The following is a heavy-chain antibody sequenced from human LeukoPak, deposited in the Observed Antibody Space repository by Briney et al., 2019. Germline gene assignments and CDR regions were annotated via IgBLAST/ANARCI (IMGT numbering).Heavy chain of an antibody. D-gene: IGHD3-22*01. CDR1: GGSISSGGYY. CDR3: ARVSYYYDSSGSGNWFDP. V-gene: IGHV4-61*08. Sequence: SETLSLTCTVSGGSISSGGYYWSWIRQHPGKGLEWIGYIYYSGSTNYNPSLKSRVTISVDTSKNQFSLKLSSVTAADTAVYYCARVSYYYDSSGSGNWFDPWGQGTLVTVSS. J-gene: IGHJ5*02. CDR2: IYYSGST.